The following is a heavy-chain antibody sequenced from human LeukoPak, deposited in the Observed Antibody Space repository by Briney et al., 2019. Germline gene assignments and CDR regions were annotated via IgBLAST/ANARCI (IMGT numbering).Heavy chain of an antibody. CDR2: INPNSGGT. CDR1: GYTFTGYY. D-gene: IGHD3-22*01. Sequence: VSVKVSXKASGYTFTGYYMDWMRQAPGQGLEWMGWINPNSGGTNYAQKFQGRVTMTRDTSISTAYMELSRLRSDDTAVYYCARAITMIVVVMVYWGQGTLVTVSS. J-gene: IGHJ4*02. V-gene: IGHV1-2*02. CDR3: ARAITMIVVVMVY.